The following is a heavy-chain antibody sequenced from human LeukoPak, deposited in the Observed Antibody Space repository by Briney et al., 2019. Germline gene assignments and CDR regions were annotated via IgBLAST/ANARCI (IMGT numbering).Heavy chain of an antibody. V-gene: IGHV1-46*01. CDR2: INPSGGST. CDR1: GYTFTSYY. D-gene: IGHD3-22*01. CDR3: ASDYYYDSSCYYSAFDI. Sequence: ASVKVSCKASGYTFTSYYMHWVRQAPGQGLEWMGIINPSGGSTSYAQKFQGRVTMTRDTSTSTVYMELSSLRSEDTAVYYCASDYYYDSSCYYSAFDIWGQGTMVTVSS. J-gene: IGHJ3*02.